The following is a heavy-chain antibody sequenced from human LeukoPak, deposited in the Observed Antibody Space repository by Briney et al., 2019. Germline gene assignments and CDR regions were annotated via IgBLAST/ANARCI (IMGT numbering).Heavy chain of an antibody. Sequence: KPSETLSLTCTVSSGSISSYYWSWIRQPAGKGLEWIGRIYTSGSTNYNPSLKSRVTMSLDTSKNQFSLKLSSVTAADTAVYYCAREGYSRGWDRFDYWGQGTLVTVSS. CDR1: SGSISSYY. D-gene: IGHD6-19*01. CDR3: AREGYSRGWDRFDY. J-gene: IGHJ4*02. V-gene: IGHV4-4*07. CDR2: IYTSGST.